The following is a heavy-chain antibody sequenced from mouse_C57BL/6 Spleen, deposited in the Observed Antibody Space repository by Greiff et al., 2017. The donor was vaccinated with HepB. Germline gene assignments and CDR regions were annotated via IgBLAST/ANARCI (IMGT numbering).Heavy chain of an antibody. D-gene: IGHD3-2*02. Sequence: VQLQQSGAELVRPGPSVKVSCKASGYAFTNYLIEWVKQRPGQGLEWIGVINPGSGGTNYNEKFKGKATLTADKSSSTAYMQLSSLTSEDSAVYFCARAAAQASYAMDYWGQGTSVTVSS. J-gene: IGHJ4*01. CDR1: GYAFTNYL. V-gene: IGHV1-54*01. CDR3: ARAAAQASYAMDY. CDR2: INPGSGGT.